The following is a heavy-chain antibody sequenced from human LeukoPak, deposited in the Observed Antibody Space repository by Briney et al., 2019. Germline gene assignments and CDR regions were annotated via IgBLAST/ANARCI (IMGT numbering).Heavy chain of an antibody. CDR1: GFTFSSYG. J-gene: IGHJ5*02. V-gene: IGHV3-30*18. CDR2: ISYDGSNK. CDR3: AKDAYSGSFRWFDP. D-gene: IGHD1-26*01. Sequence: QPGGSLRLSCAASGFTFSSYGMHWVRQAPGKGLEWVAVISYDGSNKYYADSVKGRFTISRDNSKNTLYLQMSSLRAEDTAVYYCAKDAYSGSFRWFDPWGQGTLVTASS.